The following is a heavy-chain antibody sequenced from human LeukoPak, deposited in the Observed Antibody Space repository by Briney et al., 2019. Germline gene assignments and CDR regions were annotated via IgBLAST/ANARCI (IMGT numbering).Heavy chain of an antibody. CDR1: GGTFSSYA. J-gene: IGHJ5*02. CDR3: ARMLSGSYYSWFDP. V-gene: IGHV1-69*05. CDR2: IIPIFGTA. D-gene: IGHD1-26*01. Sequence: SVKVSCKASGGTFSSYAISWVRQAPGQGLEWMGGIIPIFGTANYAQKFQGRVTITTDESTSTAYMELSSLRSEGTAVYYCARMLSGSYYSWFDPWGQGTLVTVSS.